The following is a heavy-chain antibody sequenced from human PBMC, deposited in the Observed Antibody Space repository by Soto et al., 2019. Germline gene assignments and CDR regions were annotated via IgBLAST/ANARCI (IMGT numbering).Heavy chain of an antibody. J-gene: IGHJ4*02. Sequence: GGSLRLSCAASGFTFSSYAMSWVRQAPGKGLEWVSSISDNGDSTYYAGSVKGRFTISRDNSMNTLYLQMNSLRAEDTAIYYCAKDRGDCSKISCYSDFWGQGTLVTVSS. CDR2: ISDNGDST. CDR3: AKDRGDCSKISCYSDF. D-gene: IGHD2-2*01. V-gene: IGHV3-23*01. CDR1: GFTFSSYA.